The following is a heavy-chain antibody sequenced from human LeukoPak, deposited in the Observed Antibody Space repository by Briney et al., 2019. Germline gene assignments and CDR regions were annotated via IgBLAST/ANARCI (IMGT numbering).Heavy chain of an antibody. V-gene: IGHV4-39*07. CDR3: ARDLYGDLQYNWFDP. D-gene: IGHD4-17*01. CDR2: VYHSGST. J-gene: IGHJ5*02. Sequence: PSETLSLTCTVSGGSISSSSYYWGWIRQPPGKGLEWIGSVYHSGSTNYNPSLKSRVTISVDKSKNQFSLKLSSVTAADTAVYYCARDLYGDLQYNWFDPWGQGTLVTVSS. CDR1: GGSISSSSYY.